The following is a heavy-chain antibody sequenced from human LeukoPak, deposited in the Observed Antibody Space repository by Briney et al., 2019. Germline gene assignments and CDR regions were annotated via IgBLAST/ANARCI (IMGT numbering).Heavy chain of an antibody. CDR3: ARDWGVYSGYPSDAFDI. Sequence: QPGGSLRLSCAASGFTFSSYSMNWVRQAPGKGLEWVSYISSSSSTIYYADSVKGRFTIFRDNAKNSLYLQMNSLRAEDTAVYYCARDWGVYSGYPSDAFDIWGQGTMVTVSS. V-gene: IGHV3-48*01. D-gene: IGHD5-12*01. J-gene: IGHJ3*02. CDR2: ISSSSSTI. CDR1: GFTFSSYS.